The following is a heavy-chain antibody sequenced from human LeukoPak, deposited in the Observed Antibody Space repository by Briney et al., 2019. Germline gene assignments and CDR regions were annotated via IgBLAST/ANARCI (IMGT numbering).Heavy chain of an antibody. V-gene: IGHV4-34*01. J-gene: IGHJ4*02. Sequence: PSETLSLTCAVYGVSFSGYYWSWIRQPPGKGLEWIGEINHSGSTNYNPSLKRRVSISVETSKNQLSLKLSSVDAADTAAYYCARAPTYVLRYFDWLPERKFDDWGQGTLVTVSS. D-gene: IGHD3-9*01. CDR1: GVSFSGYY. CDR3: ARAPTYVLRYFDWLPERKFDD. CDR2: INHSGST.